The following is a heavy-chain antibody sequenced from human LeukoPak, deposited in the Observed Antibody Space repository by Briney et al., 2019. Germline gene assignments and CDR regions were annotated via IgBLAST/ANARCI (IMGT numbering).Heavy chain of an antibody. Sequence: QAGGSLRLSCAASGFTVSSNYMSWVRQAPGKGLEWVSVIYSGGSTYYADSVKGRFTISRDNSKNTLYLQMNSLRAEDTAVYYCARPNMVRGVPDAFDIWGQGTMVTVSS. J-gene: IGHJ3*02. V-gene: IGHV3-53*01. CDR2: IYSGGST. CDR1: GFTVSSNY. D-gene: IGHD3-10*01. CDR3: ARPNMVRGVPDAFDI.